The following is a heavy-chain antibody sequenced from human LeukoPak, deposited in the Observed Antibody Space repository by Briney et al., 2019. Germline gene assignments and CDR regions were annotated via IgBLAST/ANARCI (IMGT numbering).Heavy chain of an antibody. CDR3: ASARLYSSSWYCYFDY. V-gene: IGHV3-48*03. D-gene: IGHD6-13*01. CDR2: ISSGGTTI. CDR1: GMSFSSYE. J-gene: IGHJ4*02. Sequence: GGALRLSCAASGMSFSSYEMNWVRQAPGKGLEWVSYISSGGTTIYCADSVKGRFTISRDNAKNSLYLQMNNLRAEDTTDYYCASARLYSSSWYCYFDYWGRGTLVTVSS.